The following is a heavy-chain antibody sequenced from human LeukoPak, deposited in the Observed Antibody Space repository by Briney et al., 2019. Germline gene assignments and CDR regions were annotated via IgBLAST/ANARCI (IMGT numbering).Heavy chain of an antibody. V-gene: IGHV4-39*01. Sequence: SETLSLTCAVSGASISSSSYYWAWIRQPPGMGLEWIASIYYTGSTYYNPSLKSRVTISVDTSKNQFSLKLSSVTAADTAVYYCASPIAVAPYYFDDWGQGTLVTVSS. CDR2: IYYTGST. CDR3: ASPIAVAPYYFDD. J-gene: IGHJ4*02. D-gene: IGHD6-19*01. CDR1: GASISSSSYY.